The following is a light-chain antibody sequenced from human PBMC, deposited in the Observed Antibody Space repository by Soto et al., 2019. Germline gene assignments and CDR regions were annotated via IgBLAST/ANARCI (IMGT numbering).Light chain of an antibody. Sequence: EIVLAQSPATLYLSPGERATLSCRASQSVNSYLAWYQQKPGQAPRLLIYDASNRATDIPARFSGSGSGTDFTLTISSLEPADFAVYYCLQRSSWPWTFGQGTKVEIK. CDR3: LQRSSWPWT. CDR2: DAS. J-gene: IGKJ1*01. V-gene: IGKV3-11*01. CDR1: QSVNSY.